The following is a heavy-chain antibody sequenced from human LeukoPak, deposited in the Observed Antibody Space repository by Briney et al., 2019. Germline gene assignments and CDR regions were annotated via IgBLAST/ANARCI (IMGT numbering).Heavy chain of an antibody. V-gene: IGHV1-2*02. Sequence: ASVKVSCKASEYTFTGYYMHWVRQAPGQGLEWMGWINPNSGGTNYAQKFQGRVTMTRDTSISTAYMELSRLRSDDTAVYYCARGPSSSIAVAGVPLGYWGQGTLVTVSS. CDR3: ARGPSSSIAVAGVPLGY. J-gene: IGHJ4*02. CDR1: EYTFTGYY. CDR2: INPNSGGT. D-gene: IGHD6-19*01.